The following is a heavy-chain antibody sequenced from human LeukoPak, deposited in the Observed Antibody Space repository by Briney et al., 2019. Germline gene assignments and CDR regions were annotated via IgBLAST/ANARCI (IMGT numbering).Heavy chain of an antibody. V-gene: IGHV3-48*01. CDR2: ISSSSSTI. J-gene: IGHJ4*02. D-gene: IGHD5-18*01. CDR1: GFTFSSYS. CDR3: ARDPARGYSYGALY. Sequence: GGSLRLSCAASGFTFSSYSMNWVRQAPGKGLEWVSYISSSSSTIYYADSVKGRFTISRDNAKNSLYLQMNSLRAEDTAVHYCARDPARGYSYGALYWGQGTLVTVSS.